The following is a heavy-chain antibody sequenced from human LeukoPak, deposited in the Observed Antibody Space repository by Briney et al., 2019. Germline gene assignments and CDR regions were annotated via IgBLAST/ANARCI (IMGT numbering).Heavy chain of an antibody. Sequence: PGGSLRLSCAASGLTFSDYWMRWVRQAPGKGLEWVANIQPHGREKYFVDSVKDRFAISRDNAKNSLYLQMNSLRAEDTAVYYCAKVLSSTSRLTPFDFWGQGTLVTVSS. CDR2: IQPHGREK. V-gene: IGHV3-7*01. D-gene: IGHD6-13*01. J-gene: IGHJ4*02. CDR3: AKVLSSTSRLTPFDF. CDR1: GLTFSDYW.